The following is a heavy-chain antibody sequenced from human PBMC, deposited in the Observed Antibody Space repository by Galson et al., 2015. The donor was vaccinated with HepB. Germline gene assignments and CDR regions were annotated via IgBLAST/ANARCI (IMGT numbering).Heavy chain of an antibody. CDR1: GFAFDTHA. CDR3: ARVHPEYTSGWYRQALSYFDS. V-gene: IGHV3-23*01. Sequence: SLRLSCAASGFAFDTHAMSWVRQAPGRGLEWISGISGNGDSTFYADSVKGRFTVSRDNSKNTLFLQKTGLTADDTAIYYCARVHPEYTSGWYRQALSYFDSWGQGTLVAVSS. J-gene: IGHJ4*02. CDR2: ISGNGDST. D-gene: IGHD6-19*01.